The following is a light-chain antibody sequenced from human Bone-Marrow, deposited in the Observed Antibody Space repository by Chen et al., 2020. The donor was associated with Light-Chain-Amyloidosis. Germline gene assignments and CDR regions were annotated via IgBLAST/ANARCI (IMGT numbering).Light chain of an antibody. V-gene: IGLV3-21*02. CDR3: QVWDRRSDRPV. J-gene: IGLJ3*02. CDR1: NIGSTS. CDR2: DDS. Sequence: SYVLTQPSSVSVAPGQTATIACGGNNIGSTSVHWYQQTPGQASLLVVYDDSDRPSGIPERLSGSNSGNTATLTISRVEAGDEADYYCQVWDRRSDRPVFGGGTKLTVL.